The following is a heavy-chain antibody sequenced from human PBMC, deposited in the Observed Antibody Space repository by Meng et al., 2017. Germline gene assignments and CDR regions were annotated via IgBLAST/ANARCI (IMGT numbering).Heavy chain of an antibody. V-gene: IGHV3-49*03. CDR3: ASHPPYCSGGSCYGLIMDV. Sequence: GESLKISCTASGFTFGDYAISWFRQAPGKGLEWVGFIRSKTYGAATEYAASVKGRFTISRDDSKSIAYLQMNSLKTEDTAVYYCASHPPYCSGGSCYGLIMDVWGQGTTVTVSS. CDR2: IRSKTYGAAT. J-gene: IGHJ6*02. D-gene: IGHD2-15*01. CDR1: GFTFGDYA.